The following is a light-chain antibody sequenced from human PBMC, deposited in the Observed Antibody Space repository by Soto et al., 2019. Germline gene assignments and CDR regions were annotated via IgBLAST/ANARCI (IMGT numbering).Light chain of an antibody. Sequence: DIQMTQSPSSLSASVGDRVTITCRASQYIGDFLNWYQQTPGKAPKLLIYDASNLETGVPSRFSGSGSGTDFTLTISRLEPEDFAVYYCQQYGSSPQTFGQGTKVDIK. CDR2: DAS. V-gene: IGKV1-33*01. CDR1: QYIGDF. J-gene: IGKJ1*01. CDR3: QQYGSSPQT.